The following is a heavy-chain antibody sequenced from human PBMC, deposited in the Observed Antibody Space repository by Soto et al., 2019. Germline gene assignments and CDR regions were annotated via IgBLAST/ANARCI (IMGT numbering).Heavy chain of an antibody. CDR1: GFTFSTYS. V-gene: IGHV3-48*02. CDR3: AREYSSSSGRCYDY. Sequence: EVQLVESGGGLVQPGGSLRLSCAASGFTFSTYSMNWVRQAPGKGLEWVSYISSSSSTIYYADSVKGRFTISRDNARNSLYLQMNSLRDEDTAVYYCAREYSSSSGRCYDYWGQGTLVTVSS. D-gene: IGHD6-6*01. CDR2: ISSSSSTI. J-gene: IGHJ4*02.